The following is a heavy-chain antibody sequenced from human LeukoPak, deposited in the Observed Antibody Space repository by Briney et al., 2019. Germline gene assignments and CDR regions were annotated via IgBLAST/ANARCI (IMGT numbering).Heavy chain of an antibody. D-gene: IGHD1-26*01. Sequence: GGSLRLSCAAYGFTFNNYAIHWIRQAPGKGLEWVAIISFDGGNKYYADSVKGRFTISRDNSKNTLYLQMNMLRAEDTSVYYCARDGIVGSPLFKCDCWGQGTLVTVSS. CDR3: ARDGIVGSPLFKCDC. CDR2: ISFDGGNK. CDR1: GFTFNNYA. V-gene: IGHV3-30-3*01. J-gene: IGHJ4*02.